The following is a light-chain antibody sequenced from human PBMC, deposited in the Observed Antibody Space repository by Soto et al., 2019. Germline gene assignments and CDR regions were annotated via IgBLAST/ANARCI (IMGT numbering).Light chain of an antibody. CDR1: QSISTY. J-gene: IGKJ4*01. CDR2: GAS. V-gene: IGKV1-39*01. Sequence: DIEMTQSPSSLSASVGDRVTITCRASQSISTYLNWYQQKGGKAPKLLIHGASGLQSGVPLRFSGSGSVTDLTLTISSLQHEDFATYYCQQGYSTLLSFGGGTTGELK. CDR3: QQGYSTLLS.